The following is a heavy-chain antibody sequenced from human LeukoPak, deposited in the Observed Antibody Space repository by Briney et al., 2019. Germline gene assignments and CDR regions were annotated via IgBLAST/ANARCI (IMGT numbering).Heavy chain of an antibody. CDR1: GFTFSSYE. Sequence: GGSLRLSCTASGFTFSSYEMNWVRQAPGKGLEWVSYISSSGDTIYYADSVKGRFTISRDNAKNSLYLQMNSLRAEDTAVYYCARGYDSSGYYVNCFDPWGQGTLVTVSS. J-gene: IGHJ5*02. CDR2: ISSSGDTI. D-gene: IGHD3-22*01. CDR3: ARGYDSSGYYVNCFDP. V-gene: IGHV3-48*03.